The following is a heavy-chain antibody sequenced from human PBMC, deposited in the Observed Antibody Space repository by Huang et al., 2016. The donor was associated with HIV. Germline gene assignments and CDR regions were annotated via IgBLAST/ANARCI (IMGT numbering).Heavy chain of an antibody. D-gene: IGHD6-13*01. Sequence: QVQLVQSGSELKKPGASVKVSCKASGYTFTSYAMNWVRQAPGQGLEWMVWSNTNTVNPTYAQGFTGRFVFSLDTSGSTAYLQISSLKAEDTAVYYCARGLYSSSWAPFDYWGQGTLVTVSS. V-gene: IGHV7-4-1*02. CDR3: ARGLYSSSWAPFDY. CDR2: SNTNTVNP. J-gene: IGHJ4*02. CDR1: GYTFTSYA.